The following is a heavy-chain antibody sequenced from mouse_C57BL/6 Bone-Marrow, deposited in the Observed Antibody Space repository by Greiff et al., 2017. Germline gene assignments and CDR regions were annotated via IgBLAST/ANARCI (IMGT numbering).Heavy chain of an antibody. Sequence: VQLQQSGPELVKPGASVKISCKASGYTFTDYYMNWVKQSHGKSLEWIGDINPNNGGTSYNQKFKGKATLTVDKSSSTAYMELRSLTSEDSAVYYCATFYYGNFPLAMDYWGQGTSVTVSS. CDR1: GYTFTDYY. CDR2: INPNNGGT. J-gene: IGHJ4*01. D-gene: IGHD2-1*01. CDR3: ATFYYGNFPLAMDY. V-gene: IGHV1-26*01.